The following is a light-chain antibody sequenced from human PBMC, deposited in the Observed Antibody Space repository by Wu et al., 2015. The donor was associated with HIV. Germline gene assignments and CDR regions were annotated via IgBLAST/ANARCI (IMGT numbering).Light chain of an antibody. CDR3: QQYNNWPPWT. Sequence: EIVMTQSPATLSVSPGERATLSCRASQSMSSNLAWYQQKPGQAPRLLIYGASTRATGIPARFSGSMSGTEFTLTISSLQSEDFAVYYCQQYNNWPPWTFGQGTKVEIK. CDR2: GAS. CDR1: QSMSSN. J-gene: IGKJ1*01. V-gene: IGKV3-15*01.